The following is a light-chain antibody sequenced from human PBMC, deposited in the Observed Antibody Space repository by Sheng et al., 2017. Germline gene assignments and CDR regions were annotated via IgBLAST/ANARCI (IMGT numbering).Light chain of an antibody. V-gene: IGKV2-28*01. CDR2: LGS. J-gene: IGKJ2*03. CDR1: QSLLHSNAYNY. CDR3: MQGSQAPNS. Sequence: DIVMTQSPLSLPVTPGEPASISCRSSQSLLHSNAYNYLDWYLQKPGQSPQLLIYLGSNRASGVPDRFSGSGSGTDFTLKISRVEAEDVGVYYCMQGSQAPNSFGQGTKLEI.